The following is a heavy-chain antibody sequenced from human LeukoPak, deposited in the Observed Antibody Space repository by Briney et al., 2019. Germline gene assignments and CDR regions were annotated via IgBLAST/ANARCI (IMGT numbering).Heavy chain of an antibody. CDR1: GYSISSGYY. CDR3: ARVGVATIFGVVPYWFDP. D-gene: IGHD3-3*01. Sequence: SETLSLTCTVSGYSISSGYYWGWIRQPPGKGLEWIGSIYHSGSTYYNPSLKSRVTISVDTSKNQFSLKLSSVTAADTAVYYCARVGVATIFGVVPYWFDPWGQGTLVTVSS. J-gene: IGHJ5*02. CDR2: IYHSGST. V-gene: IGHV4-38-2*02.